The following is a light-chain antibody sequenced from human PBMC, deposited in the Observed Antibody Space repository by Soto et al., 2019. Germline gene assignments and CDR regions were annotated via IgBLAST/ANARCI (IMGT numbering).Light chain of an antibody. J-gene: IGKJ1*01. CDR3: QHYTNWPLT. V-gene: IGKV3-15*01. Sequence: EIVMTQFPATLSVSPGERATLSCRASQSVSSNLAWYQQKPGQAPRLLFYGASTRATGIPARFSGSGSGTEFTLTISSLQSEDFAVYYCQHYTNWPLTFGQGTKVEIK. CDR2: GAS. CDR1: QSVSSN.